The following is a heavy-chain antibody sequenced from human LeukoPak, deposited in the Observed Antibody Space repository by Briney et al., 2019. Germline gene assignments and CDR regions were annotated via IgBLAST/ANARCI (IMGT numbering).Heavy chain of an antibody. CDR3: VMYYYGSGPAGGFDY. J-gene: IGHJ4*02. CDR1: GYTFTGYY. CDR2: INPNSGGT. Sequence: EASVKVSCKASGYTFTGYYMHWVRQAPGQGLEWMGRINPNSGGTNYAQKFQGRVTMTRDTSISTAYMELSGLRSEDTAVYYCVMYYYGSGPAGGFDYWGQGTLVTVSS. D-gene: IGHD3-10*01. V-gene: IGHV1-2*06.